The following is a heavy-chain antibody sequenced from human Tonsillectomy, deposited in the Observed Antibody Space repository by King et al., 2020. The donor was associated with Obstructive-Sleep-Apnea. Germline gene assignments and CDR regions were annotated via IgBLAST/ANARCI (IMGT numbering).Heavy chain of an antibody. CDR1: GFTFSSYA. D-gene: IGHD6-13*01. J-gene: IGHJ4*01. Sequence: VQLVESGGGVVQPGRSLRLSCAASGFTFSSYALHWVRQAPGKGLEWVAVISYDGSNKNYADSVKGRFTISRDKSKNTLYLQMNSLRPEDTGVYYCARERLVAAAGTGPARPDYWGQGTLLTVSS. CDR2: ISYDGSNK. CDR3: ARERLVAAAGTGPARPDY. V-gene: IGHV3-30*04.